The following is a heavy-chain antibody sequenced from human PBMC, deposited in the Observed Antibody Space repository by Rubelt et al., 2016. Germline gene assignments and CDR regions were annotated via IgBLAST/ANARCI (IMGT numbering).Heavy chain of an antibody. CDR3: ARVHREGKLARGMGAFDI. J-gene: IGHJ3*02. Sequence: GRVTITADKSTSTAYMELSSLRSEDTAVYYCARVHREGKLARGMGAFDIWGQGTMVTVSS. D-gene: IGHD3-16*01. V-gene: IGHV1-69*04.